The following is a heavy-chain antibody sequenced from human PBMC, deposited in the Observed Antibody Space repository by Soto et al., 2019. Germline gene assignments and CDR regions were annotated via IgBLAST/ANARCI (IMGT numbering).Heavy chain of an antibody. Sequence: QVQLVQSGAEVKKPGSSVKVSCKASGGTFSSYAISWVRQAPGQGLEWMGGIIPIFGTANYAQKFQGRVTITADESTSTAYMELSSLRSEDTAVYYCARPIVGAITGVYSYYGMDVWGQGTTVTVSS. V-gene: IGHV1-69*01. CDR3: ARPIVGAITGVYSYYGMDV. CDR1: GGTFSSYA. CDR2: IIPIFGTA. D-gene: IGHD1-26*01. J-gene: IGHJ6*02.